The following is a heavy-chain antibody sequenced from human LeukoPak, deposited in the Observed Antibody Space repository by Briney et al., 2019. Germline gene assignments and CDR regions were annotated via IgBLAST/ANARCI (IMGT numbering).Heavy chain of an antibody. CDR2: INPNSGGT. D-gene: IGHD3-16*02. CDR3: ARGRAYVWGSYRSNWFDP. V-gene: IGHV1-2*02. J-gene: IGHJ5*02. CDR1: GYTFTGYY. Sequence: GASVKVSCKAPGYTFTGYYMHWVRQAPGQGLEWMGWINPNSGGTNYAQKFQGRVTMTRDTSISTAYMELSRLRSDDTAVYYCARGRAYVWGSYRSNWFDPWGQGTLVTVSS.